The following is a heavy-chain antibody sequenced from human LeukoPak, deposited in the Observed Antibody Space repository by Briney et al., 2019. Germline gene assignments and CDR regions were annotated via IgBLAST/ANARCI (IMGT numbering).Heavy chain of an antibody. CDR1: GFTFSSYA. V-gene: IGHV3-23*01. D-gene: IGHD3-22*01. J-gene: IGHJ4*02. Sequence: GRSLRLSCAASGFTFSSYAMSCVRQPPGKGLEWVSAFSGSGGSTYYAATVKARFTISRDNTNNTLYLQMNSLRADATAVYYCAKGAMIVVVCPFDYWGQGALVTVSS. CDR3: AKGAMIVVVCPFDY. CDR2: FSGSGGST.